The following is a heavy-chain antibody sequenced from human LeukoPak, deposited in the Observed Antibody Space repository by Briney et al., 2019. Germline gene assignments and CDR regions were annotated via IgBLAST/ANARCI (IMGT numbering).Heavy chain of an antibody. CDR1: GGSINNNHW. V-gene: IGHV4-4*02. J-gene: IGHJ4*02. CDR3: ARHRAGSNTFDY. CDR2: IHRSGGT. D-gene: IGHD4-11*01. Sequence: SETLSLTCAVAGGSINNNHWWSWVRQTPGQGLEWIGEIHRSGGTNYNPSLKGRVTISEDKSKNQFSLRLSSVTAADTAMYYCARHRAGSNTFDYWGQGTLATVSS.